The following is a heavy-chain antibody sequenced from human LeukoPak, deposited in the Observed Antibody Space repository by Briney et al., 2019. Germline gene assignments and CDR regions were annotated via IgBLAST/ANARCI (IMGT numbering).Heavy chain of an antibody. Sequence: GGSLRLSCAASGFTFSSYEMNWVRQAPGKGLEWVSAISGSGGSTYYADSVKGRFTISRDNSKNTLYLQMNSLRAEDTAVYYCAKLGDILTGYPYYFDCWGQGILVTVSS. CDR2: ISGSGGST. D-gene: IGHD3-9*01. V-gene: IGHV3-23*01. CDR3: AKLGDILTGYPYYFDC. J-gene: IGHJ4*02. CDR1: GFTFSSYE.